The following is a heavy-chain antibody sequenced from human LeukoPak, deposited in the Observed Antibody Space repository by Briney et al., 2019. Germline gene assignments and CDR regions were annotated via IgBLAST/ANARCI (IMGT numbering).Heavy chain of an antibody. CDR2: VYYSGST. J-gene: IGHJ4*02. CDR1: GGSISGSNYY. CDR3: ARHQGITMVRGVIKRLYYFDY. V-gene: IGHV4-39*01. D-gene: IGHD3-10*01. Sequence: SETLSLTCTVSGGSISGSNYYWGWIRQPPGKGLEWIGVVYYSGSTYYSSSFKSRVTISVDTSKNQFSLKLSSVTAADTAVYYCARHQGITMVRGVIKRLYYFDYWGQGTLVTVSS.